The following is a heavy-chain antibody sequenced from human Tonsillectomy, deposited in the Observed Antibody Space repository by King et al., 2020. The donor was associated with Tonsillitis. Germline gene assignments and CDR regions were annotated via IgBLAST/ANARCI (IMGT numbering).Heavy chain of an antibody. CDR2: IIPIFGTA. CDR1: GGTFSSYA. D-gene: IGHD6-19*01. Sequence: QLVQSGAEVKKPGSSVKVSCKASGGTFSSYAISWVRQAPGQGLEWMGGIIPIFGTANYAQKFQGRGTITADEATSTAYMELSSLRSADTAVYYCASGHEQWLGQRSDAFDIWGQGTMVTVSS. J-gene: IGHJ3*02. CDR3: ASGHEQWLGQRSDAFDI. V-gene: IGHV1-69*01.